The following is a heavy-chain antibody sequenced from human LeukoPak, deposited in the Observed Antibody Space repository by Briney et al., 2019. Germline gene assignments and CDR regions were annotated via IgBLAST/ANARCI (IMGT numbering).Heavy chain of an antibody. J-gene: IGHJ3*02. CDR2: IIPIFGTA. D-gene: IGHD7-27*01. Sequence: GAPVKVSCKASGGTFSSHAISWVRQAPGQGLEWMGGIIPIFGTANYAQKFQGRVTITADESTSTAYMELSSLRSEDTAVYYCARDEPLGIGATQIDAFDIWGQGTMVTVSS. V-gene: IGHV1-69*13. CDR3: ARDEPLGIGATQIDAFDI. CDR1: GGTFSSHA.